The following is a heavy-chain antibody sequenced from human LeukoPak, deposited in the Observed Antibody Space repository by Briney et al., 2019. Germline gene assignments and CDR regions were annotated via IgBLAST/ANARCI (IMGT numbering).Heavy chain of an antibody. CDR3: ARQSKMIVVVIDAFDI. V-gene: IGHV4-39*01. J-gene: IGHJ3*02. D-gene: IGHD3-22*01. Sequence: SETLSLTCTVSGGSISSSSYYWGWLRQPPGKGLEWIVSIYYSVSTYYNPSLKSRVTISVDTSKNQFSLKLSSVTAADTAVYYCARQSKMIVVVIDAFDIWGQGTMVTVSS. CDR1: GGSISSSSYY. CDR2: IYYSVST.